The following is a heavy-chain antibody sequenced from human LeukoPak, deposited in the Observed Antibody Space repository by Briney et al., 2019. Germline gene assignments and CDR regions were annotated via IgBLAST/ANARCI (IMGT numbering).Heavy chain of an antibody. J-gene: IGHJ4*02. V-gene: IGHV1-69*05. CDR1: GGTFSSYA. D-gene: IGHD3-3*01. CDR3: ASTPNYDFWSGYYTVVDY. Sequence: SVKVSCKASGGTFSSYAISWVRQAPGQGLEWMGGIIPILGTANYAQKFQGRVTITTDESTSTAYMELSSLRSEDTAVYYCASTPNYDFWSGYYTVVDYWGQGTLVTVSS. CDR2: IIPILGTA.